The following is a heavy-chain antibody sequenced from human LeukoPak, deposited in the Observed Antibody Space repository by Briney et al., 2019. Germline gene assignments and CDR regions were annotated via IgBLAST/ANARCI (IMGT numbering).Heavy chain of an antibody. CDR1: GGSISSSSYY. CDR2: IYYSGST. J-gene: IGHJ4*02. D-gene: IGHD1-7*01. V-gene: IGHV4-39*01. CDR3: ASHKQTWNYDY. Sequence: SETLSLTCTVSGGSISSSSYYWGWIRQPPGKGLEWIGSIYYSGSTYYNPSLKSRVTISVDTSKNQFSLKLSSVTAADTAVYYCASHKQTWNYDYWGQGTLVTVSS.